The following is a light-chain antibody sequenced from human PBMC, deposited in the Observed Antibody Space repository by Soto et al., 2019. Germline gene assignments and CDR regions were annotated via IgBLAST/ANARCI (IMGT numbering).Light chain of an antibody. CDR2: GAS. CDR3: QQYGSSLQIGSTMYT. Sequence: EIVLTQSPGTLSLSPGERATLSCRASQSVSSSYLAWYQQKPGQAPRLLIYGASSRATGIPDRFSGSGSGTDFTLTISRLELEDFAVYYCQQYGSSLQIGSTMYTFGQGTKLEIK. CDR1: QSVSSSY. V-gene: IGKV3-20*01. J-gene: IGKJ2*01.